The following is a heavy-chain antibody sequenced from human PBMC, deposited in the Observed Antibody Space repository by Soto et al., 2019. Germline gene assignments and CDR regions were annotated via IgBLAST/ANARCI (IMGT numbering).Heavy chain of an antibody. V-gene: IGHV4-34*01. D-gene: IGHD3-3*01. CDR3: ARPSSDHDFCSRYYSQ. CDR1: GGSFSGYY. Sequence: SETLSLTCAVYGGSFSGYYWSWIRQPPGKGLEWIGEINHSGSTNYNPSLKSRVTISVDTTKNQFSLKLSPVPAAYTAVYYSARPSSDHDFCSRYYSQWGQGTTVT. J-gene: IGHJ3*01. CDR2: INHSGST.